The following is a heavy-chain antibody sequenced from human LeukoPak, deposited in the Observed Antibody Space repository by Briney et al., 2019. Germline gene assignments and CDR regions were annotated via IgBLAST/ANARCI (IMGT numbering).Heavy chain of an antibody. D-gene: IGHD1-26*01. CDR1: GDSISSSTYF. CDR3: ARPARDGNYYY. V-gene: IGHV4-39*01. CDR2: IPYSGSA. Sequence: SQTLSLTCAVSGDSISSSTYFCGWIRQPPGKGLEWIGSIPYSGSASYNPPLKSRVIISIDTSKNQLSLEVRSVTAADTAVYYCARPARDGNYYYWGQGTLVTVSS. J-gene: IGHJ4*02.